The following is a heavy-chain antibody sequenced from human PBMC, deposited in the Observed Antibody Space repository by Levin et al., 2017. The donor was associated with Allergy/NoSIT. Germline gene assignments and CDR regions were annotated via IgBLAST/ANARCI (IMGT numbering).Heavy chain of an antibody. V-gene: IGHV3-30*18. D-gene: IGHD5-12*01. Sequence: RAGGSLRLSCAASGFTFSNYGMHWVRQAPGKGLEWVAVILYDGSNKYYADSVKGRFTISRDNSKNTVYLQMNSLRGEDTAVYYCVKRSDSGSEGHYYMDVWGKGTMVTVSS. CDR1: GFTFSNYG. J-gene: IGHJ6*03. CDR3: VKRSDSGSEGHYYMDV. CDR2: ILYDGSNK.